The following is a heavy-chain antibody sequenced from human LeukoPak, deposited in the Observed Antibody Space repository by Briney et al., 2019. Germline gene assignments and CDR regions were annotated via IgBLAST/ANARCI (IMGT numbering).Heavy chain of an antibody. CDR3: ARGSRRELLHWFDP. CDR1: GYSISSGYY. CDR2: IYHSGST. V-gene: IGHV4-38-2*02. D-gene: IGHD1-26*01. Sequence: PSETLSLTCTVSGYSISSGYYWGWIRQPPGKGLEWIGSIYHSGSTYYNPSLKSRVTISVDTSKNQFPLKLSSVTAADTAVYYCARGSRRELLHWFDPWGQGTLVTVSS. J-gene: IGHJ5*02.